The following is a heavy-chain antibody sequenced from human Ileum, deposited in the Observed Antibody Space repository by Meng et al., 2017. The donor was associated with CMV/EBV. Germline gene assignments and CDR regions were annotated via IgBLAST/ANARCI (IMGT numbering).Heavy chain of an antibody. CDR1: GSTFSSYA. J-gene: IGHJ5*02. CDR2: IIPIFGTA. CDR3: ARDIVGAIGGNWFDP. D-gene: IGHD1-26*01. V-gene: IGHV1-69*05. Sequence: SGSTFSSYAISWVRQAPGQGLEWMGGIIPIFGTANYAQKFQGRVTITTDESTSTAYMELSSLRSEDTAVYYCARDIVGAIGGNWFDPWGQGTLVTVSS.